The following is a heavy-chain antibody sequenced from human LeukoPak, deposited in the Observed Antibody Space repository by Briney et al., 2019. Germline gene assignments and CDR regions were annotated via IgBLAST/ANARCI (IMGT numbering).Heavy chain of an antibody. CDR1: GGSILSTNW. CDR2: IYYSGST. CDR3: ARLVVVTEYYFDY. D-gene: IGHD3-22*01. Sequence: SGTLSLTCAVSGGSILSTNWWSWVRQPPGKGLEWIGSIYYSGSTYYNPSLKSRVTISVDTSKNQFSLKLSSVTAADTAVYYCARLVVVTEYYFDYWGQGTLVTVSS. J-gene: IGHJ4*02. V-gene: IGHV4-4*02.